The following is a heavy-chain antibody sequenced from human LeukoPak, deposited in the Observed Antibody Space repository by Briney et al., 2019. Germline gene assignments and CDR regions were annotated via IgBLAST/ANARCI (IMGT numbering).Heavy chain of an antibody. CDR2: ISYDGSNK. J-gene: IGHJ4*02. Sequence: GGSLRLSCAASGFTFSSYGMHWVRQAPGKGLEWVAVISYDGSNKYYADSVKGRFTISRDNSKNTLYLQMNSLRAEDTAVYYCARDGSYDSSSSFDYWGQGTLVTVSS. CDR1: GFTFSSYG. V-gene: IGHV3-30*19. CDR3: ARDGSYDSSSSFDY. D-gene: IGHD6-6*01.